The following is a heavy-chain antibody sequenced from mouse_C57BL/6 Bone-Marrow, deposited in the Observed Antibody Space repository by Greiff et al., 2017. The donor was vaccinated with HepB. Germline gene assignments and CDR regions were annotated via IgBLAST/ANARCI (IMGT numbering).Heavy chain of an antibody. CDR1: GFSLTSYG. CDR3: ANCAY. J-gene: IGHJ3*01. CDR2: IWSGGST. V-gene: IGHV2-4*01. Sequence: VQLQQSGPGLVQPSQSLSITCTVSGFSLTSYGVHWVRQPPGKGLEWLGVIWSGGSTDYKAAFISRLSISKDNSKSQVFFKMNSLQADDTAIYYCANCAYGGEGTLVTVSA.